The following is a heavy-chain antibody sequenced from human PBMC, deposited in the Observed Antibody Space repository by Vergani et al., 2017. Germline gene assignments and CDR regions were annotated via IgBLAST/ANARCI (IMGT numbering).Heavy chain of an antibody. CDR1: GFTFSSYA. D-gene: IGHD2-15*01. CDR3: ARARPYXSGGSCYPRDYYYYGMDV. Sequence: QVQLVESGGGVVQPGRSLRLSCAASGFTFSSYAMHWVRQAPGKGLEWVAVISYDGSNKYYADSVKGRFTISGDNSKNTLYLQMNSLRAEDTAVYYCARARPYXSGGSCYPRDYYYYGMDVWGQGTTVTVSS. CDR2: ISYDGSNK. J-gene: IGHJ6*02. V-gene: IGHV3-30-3*01.